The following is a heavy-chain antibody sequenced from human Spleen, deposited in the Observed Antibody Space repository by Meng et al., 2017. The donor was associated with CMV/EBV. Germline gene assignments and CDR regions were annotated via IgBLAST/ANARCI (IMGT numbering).Heavy chain of an antibody. V-gene: IGHV3-74*03. CDR3: ASAAFYCSDASCQDYFHP. Sequence: GGSLRLSCAVSGFTFTSYWMHWVRQAPGKGLVWVSRINNDGSDTKYADAVKGRFTISRDNAKNTLYLQMNSLRAEDTAVYYCASAAFYCSDASCQDYFHPWGQGTLVTVSS. CDR2: INNDGSDT. D-gene: IGHD2-15*01. CDR1: GFTFTSYW. J-gene: IGHJ1*01.